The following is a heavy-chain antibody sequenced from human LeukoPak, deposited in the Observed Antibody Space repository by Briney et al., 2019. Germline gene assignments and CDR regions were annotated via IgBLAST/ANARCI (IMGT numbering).Heavy chain of an antibody. V-gene: IGHV1-69*05. J-gene: IGHJ4*02. CDR2: IIPIFGTA. D-gene: IGHD6-13*01. Sequence: SVKVSCKASGGTFSSYAISWVRQARGQGLEWMGGIIPIFGTANYAQKFQGRVTITTDESTSTAYMELSSLRSEDTAVYYCARDREAGSSWTFDYWGRGTLVTVSS. CDR3: ARDREAGSSWTFDY. CDR1: GGTFSSYA.